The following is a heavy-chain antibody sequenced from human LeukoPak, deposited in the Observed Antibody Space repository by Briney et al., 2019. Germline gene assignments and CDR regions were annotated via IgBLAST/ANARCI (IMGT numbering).Heavy chain of an antibody. J-gene: IGHJ3*02. CDR3: ANDGAYYDINTYAFDI. V-gene: IGHV3-23*01. Sequence: GGSLRLSCAASGFSFSSLAMSWVRQTPGKGLEWVSAITGSGGNTYYADSVKGRFTISRDNSKNTLYLQMNSLRAEDTAVYYCANDGAYYDINTYAFDIWGQGTMVTVSS. CDR1: GFSFSSLA. D-gene: IGHD3-22*01. CDR2: ITGSGGNT.